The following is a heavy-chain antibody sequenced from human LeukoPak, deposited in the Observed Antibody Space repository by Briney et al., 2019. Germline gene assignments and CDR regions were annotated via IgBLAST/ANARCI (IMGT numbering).Heavy chain of an antibody. CDR2: IYYSGST. J-gene: IGHJ5*02. V-gene: IGHV4-39*07. CDR1: GGSIGSSSYY. Sequence: SETLSLTCTVSGGSIGSSSYYWGWIRQPPGKGLAWIGSIYYSGSTYYNPSLKSRVTMSVDTSKNQFSLKLSSVTAADTAVYYCARGRGITMIDDWFDPWGQGTLVTVSS. D-gene: IGHD3-22*01. CDR3: ARGRGITMIDDWFDP.